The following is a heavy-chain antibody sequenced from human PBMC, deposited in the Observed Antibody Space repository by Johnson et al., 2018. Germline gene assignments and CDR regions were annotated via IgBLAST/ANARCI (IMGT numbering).Heavy chain of an antibody. J-gene: IGHJ3*01. D-gene: IGHD3-10*01. CDR3: ARGDRGAFDL. Sequence: VQLVQSGGGLVQPGRSLRLSCEASGFTFDDYAMHWVRQAPGKGLEWVSGISSNSIGIGYVDSVKGRFTISRDNAKSTFYLQMDSLRAEDTAVYFCARGDRGAFDLWGQGTVVVV. V-gene: IGHV3-9*01. CDR1: GFTFDDYA. CDR2: ISSNSIGI.